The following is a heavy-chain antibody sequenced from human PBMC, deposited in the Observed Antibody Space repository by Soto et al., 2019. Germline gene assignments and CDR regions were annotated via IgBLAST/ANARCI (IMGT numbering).Heavy chain of an antibody. CDR1: GFTFDDYA. V-gene: IGHV3-9*01. CDR2: INWNSGSI. CDR3: VKDESVNWYSGHFRH. Sequence: GGSLRLSCAASGFTFDDYAMHWVRQVPGKGLEWVSGINWNSGSIGYGDSVEGRFAISRDNAKNSLHLQMNSLSAEDTAFYYCVKDESVNWYSGHFRHWGQGTLVTVSS. J-gene: IGHJ1*01. D-gene: IGHD1-26*01.